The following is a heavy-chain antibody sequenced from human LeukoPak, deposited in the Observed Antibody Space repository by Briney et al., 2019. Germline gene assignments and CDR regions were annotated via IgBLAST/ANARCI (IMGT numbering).Heavy chain of an antibody. V-gene: IGHV1-2*02. J-gene: IGHJ4*02. CDR3: ARDRAGGIAVAGDY. Sequence: ASVKVSCRTSGYTFTLYYVHWVRQAPGQGPEWMGFINPNSGTSKYVQKVQDRVTMTRDTSINTVYMELSGLRSDDTAVYYCARDRAGGIAVAGDYWGQGTLVTVSS. CDR2: INPNSGTS. D-gene: IGHD6-19*01. CDR1: GYTFTLYY.